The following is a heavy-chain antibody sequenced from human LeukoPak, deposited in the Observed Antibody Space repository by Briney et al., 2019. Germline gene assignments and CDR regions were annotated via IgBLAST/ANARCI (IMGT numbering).Heavy chain of an antibody. CDR2: INPNSGGT. CDR1: GYTFTGYY. Sequence: ASVKVSCKASGYTFTGYYMHWVRQAPGQGLEWMGWINPNSGGTNYAQKFQGRVTMTRDTSISTAYMELSRLRSDDTAVYYCARVIGYYDSSELDYWGQGTLVTVSS. V-gene: IGHV1-2*02. D-gene: IGHD3-22*01. J-gene: IGHJ4*02. CDR3: ARVIGYYDSSELDY.